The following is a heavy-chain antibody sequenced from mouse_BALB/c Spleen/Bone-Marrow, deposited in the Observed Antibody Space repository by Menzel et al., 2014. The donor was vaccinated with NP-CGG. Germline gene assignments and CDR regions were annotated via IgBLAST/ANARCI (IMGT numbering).Heavy chain of an antibody. J-gene: IGHJ4*01. CDR2: INPSSAYT. V-gene: IGHV1-4*01. Sequence: QVQLKDSGAELARPGASVKMSCQASGYTFTRYTMHWEKQRPGQGPEWIGYINPSSAYTNYNQKFKDKATLTADKSSSTAYMRLSSLTSEDSAVYYCTIRYYAMDYWGQGTSVTVSS. CDR1: GYTFTRYT. CDR3: TIRYYAMDY. D-gene: IGHD1-1*01.